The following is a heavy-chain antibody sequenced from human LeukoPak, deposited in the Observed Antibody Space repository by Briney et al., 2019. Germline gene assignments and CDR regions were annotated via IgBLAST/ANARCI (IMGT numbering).Heavy chain of an antibody. CDR3: ARDYDILTGYYYYGMDV. CDR1: GFTFSSYS. Sequence: GGSLRLSCAASGFTFSSYSMNWVRQAPGKGLEWVSSISSSSSYIYYADSVKGRFTISRENAKNSLYMQMNSLRAEDTAVYYCARDYDILTGYYYYGMDVWGQGTTVTVSS. V-gene: IGHV3-21*01. CDR2: ISSSSSYI. D-gene: IGHD3-9*01. J-gene: IGHJ6*02.